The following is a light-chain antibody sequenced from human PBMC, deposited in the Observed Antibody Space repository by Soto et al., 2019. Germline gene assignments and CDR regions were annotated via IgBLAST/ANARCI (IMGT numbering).Light chain of an antibody. Sequence: DLQMTQSPSTLSASVGDRVTITCRASQSIGSWLAWYQQKSGKAPNLLIYKASSLESGVPSRFSGSGSGTEFTLTISSLQPDDFATYYCQQYNSSFGQGTKVEI. CDR3: QQYNSS. J-gene: IGKJ1*01. CDR2: KAS. V-gene: IGKV1-5*03. CDR1: QSIGSW.